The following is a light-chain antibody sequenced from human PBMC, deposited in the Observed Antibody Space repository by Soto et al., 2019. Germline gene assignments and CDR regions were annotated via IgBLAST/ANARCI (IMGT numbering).Light chain of an antibody. J-gene: IGKJ5*01. CDR1: QSLVHSDGIAY. V-gene: IGKV2-30*02. CDR2: KVS. CDR3: MQSTQLPPT. Sequence: DFVMTQSPLSLPVSLGQPASISYRSNQSLVHSDGIAYFSWFQQRPGRSPRRLIYKVSNRDSGVPARFSGSGSGTDFTLEISRVETDDVGIYYCMQSTQLPPTFGQGTRLEIK.